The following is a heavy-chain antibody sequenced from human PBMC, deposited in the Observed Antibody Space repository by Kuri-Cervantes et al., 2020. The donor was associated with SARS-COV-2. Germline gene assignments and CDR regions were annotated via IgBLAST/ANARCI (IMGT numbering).Heavy chain of an antibody. CDR2: INPNSGGT. CDR1: VYTFTGYY. Sequence: ASVKVSCKASVYTFTGYYMHWVRQAPGQGLEWMGWINPNSGGTNYAQKFQGRVTMTRDTSISTAYMELSRLRSDDTAVYYCARVNGDYADAFDIWGQGTMVTVSS. V-gene: IGHV1-2*02. D-gene: IGHD4-17*01. CDR3: ARVNGDYADAFDI. J-gene: IGHJ3*02.